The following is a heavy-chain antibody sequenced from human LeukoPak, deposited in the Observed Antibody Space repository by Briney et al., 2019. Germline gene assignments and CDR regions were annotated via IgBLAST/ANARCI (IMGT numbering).Heavy chain of an antibody. V-gene: IGHV5-51*01. CDR3: ARAGSYSSSWYPNVDY. D-gene: IGHD6-13*01. Sequence: GESLKISCKGSGYSFTSYWIGWVRQMPGKGLEWMGIIYPGGSDTRYSPSFQGQVTTSADQSTSTAYLQWSSLKASDTAMYYCARAGSYSSSWYPNVDYWGQGTLVTVSS. CDR1: GYSFTSYW. J-gene: IGHJ4*02. CDR2: IYPGGSDT.